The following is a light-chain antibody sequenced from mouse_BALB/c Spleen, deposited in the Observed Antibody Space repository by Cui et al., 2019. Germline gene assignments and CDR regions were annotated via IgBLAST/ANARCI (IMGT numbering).Light chain of an antibody. Sequence: QIVLTQSTAIMSASPGEKVTMTCSASSSVSYMYWYQQKPGSSPRLLIYDTSNLASGVPVRFSGSGSGTSYSLTISRMEAEDAATYYCQQWSSYTFGSGTKLEIK. CDR2: DTS. J-gene: IGKJ4*01. CDR3: QQWSSYT. V-gene: IGKV4-55*01. CDR1: SSVSY.